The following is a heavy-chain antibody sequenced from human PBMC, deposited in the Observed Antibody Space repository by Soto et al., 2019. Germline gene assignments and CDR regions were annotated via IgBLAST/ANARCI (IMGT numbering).Heavy chain of an antibody. CDR3: VTAERVIAWNLGGFDP. Sequence: GASVKVSCKVSGYTLTELSMHWVRQAPGKGLEWMGGFDPEDGETIYAQKFQGRDTMTEDTSTDTAYMELSSLRSDDTAVYYCVTAERVIAWNLGGFDPWGQGTLVTVSS. D-gene: IGHD1-7*01. CDR2: FDPEDGET. V-gene: IGHV1-24*01. J-gene: IGHJ5*02. CDR1: GYTLTELS.